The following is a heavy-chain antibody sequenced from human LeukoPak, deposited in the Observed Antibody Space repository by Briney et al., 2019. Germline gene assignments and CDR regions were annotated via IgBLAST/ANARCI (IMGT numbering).Heavy chain of an antibody. CDR2: IYYSGST. V-gene: IGHV4-39*07. CDR3: ARVTMVRGVPNFDY. CDR1: GGSIISSSYY. J-gene: IGHJ4*02. Sequence: SETLSLTCTVSGGSIISSSYYWDWIRQPPGKGLEWIGSIYYSGSTYYNPSLKSRVTISVDTSKSQLSLKVSSVTAADTAVYYCARVTMVRGVPNFDYWGQGTLVTVSS. D-gene: IGHD3-10*01.